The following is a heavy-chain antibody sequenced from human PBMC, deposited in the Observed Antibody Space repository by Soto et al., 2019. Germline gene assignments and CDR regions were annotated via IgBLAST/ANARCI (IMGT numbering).Heavy chain of an antibody. D-gene: IGHD6-13*01. CDR3: ARDSRAGASNRRYYFDY. V-gene: IGHV4-4*02. J-gene: IGHJ4*02. CDR2: IYHTGNT. Sequence: SETLSLTCAVSGGSISSSGWWSWVRQPPGKGLEWIGEIYHTGNTNYNPSLESRVTISVDKSKNQFSLNLNSVTAADTAVYYCARDSRAGASNRRYYFDYWGQGTLVTVSS. CDR1: GGSISSSGW.